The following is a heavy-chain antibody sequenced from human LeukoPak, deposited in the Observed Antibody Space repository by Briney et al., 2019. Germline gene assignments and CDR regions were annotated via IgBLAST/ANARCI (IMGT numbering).Heavy chain of an antibody. D-gene: IGHD5-18*01. Sequence: GGSLRLSCAASGFTFSDFWMHWVRQAPGKGLVWVSRSGGTVTNYADSVKGRLTISRDNAKNTLCLQMNSLRAEDTAVYYCARGGYHVYYLDYWGQGSLVTVSS. J-gene: IGHJ4*02. V-gene: IGHV3-74*01. CDR3: ARGGYHVYYLDY. CDR2: SGGTVT. CDR1: GFTFSDFW.